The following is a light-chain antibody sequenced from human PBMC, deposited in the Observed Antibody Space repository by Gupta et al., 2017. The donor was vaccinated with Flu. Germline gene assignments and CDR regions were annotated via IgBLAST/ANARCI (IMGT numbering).Light chain of an antibody. CDR3: QQRSNWPPLFT. Sequence: EIVLTQSPATLSLSPGERATLSCRASQSVSSYLAWYQQKPGQAPRLLIYDASNRATGIAARCSGSGAGTDFNLTISSREPEDFAVYYCQQRSNWPPLFTFGPGTKVDIK. CDR2: DAS. CDR1: QSVSSY. J-gene: IGKJ3*01. V-gene: IGKV3-11*01.